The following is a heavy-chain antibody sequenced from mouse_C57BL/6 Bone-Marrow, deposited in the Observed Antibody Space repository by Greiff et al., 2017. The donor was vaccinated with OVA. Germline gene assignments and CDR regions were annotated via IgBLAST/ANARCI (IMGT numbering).Heavy chain of an antibody. D-gene: IGHD2-5*01. CDR2: ISSGGSYT. J-gene: IGHJ4*01. CDR3: ARPYSNYVDYYAMDY. V-gene: IGHV5-6*01. Sequence: EVKLMESGGDLVKPGGSLKLSCAASGFTFSSYGMSWVRQTPDKRLEWVATISSGGSYTYYPDSVKGRFTISRDNAKNTLYLQMSSLKSEDTAMYYCARPYSNYVDYYAMDYWGQGTSVTVSS. CDR1: GFTFSSYG.